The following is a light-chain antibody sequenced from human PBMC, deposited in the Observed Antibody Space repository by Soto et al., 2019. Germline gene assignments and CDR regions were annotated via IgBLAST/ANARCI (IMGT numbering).Light chain of an antibody. V-gene: IGKV3-11*01. CDR2: DAS. J-gene: IGKJ2*01. CDR1: QSLSSY. Sequence: IVLTQSPATLSLSPGERATLSYRASQSLSSYLAWYQQKPGQAPRLLIYDASNRASGIPARFSGSGSGTDFTLTISSLEPEDSAVYYCQQRRNWLFGQGTKVEIK. CDR3: QQRRNWL.